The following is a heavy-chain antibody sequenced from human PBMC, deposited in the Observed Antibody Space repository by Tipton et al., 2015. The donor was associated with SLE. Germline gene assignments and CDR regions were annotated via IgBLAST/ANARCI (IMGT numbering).Heavy chain of an antibody. CDR3: ARGLAMVRGDSMDY. CDR2: IYSSGRT. CDR1: GTSISSDSYY. Sequence: TLSLTCTVSGTSISSDSYYWSWIRQPAGKGMEWIGHIYSSGRTNYNPSLKSRVTNYNPSRRSRVTISVDTSKNQFSLKLSSVTAADTAVYYCARGLAMVRGDSMDYWGQGTLVTVSS. V-gene: IGHV4-61*09. D-gene: IGHD3-10*01. J-gene: IGHJ4*02.